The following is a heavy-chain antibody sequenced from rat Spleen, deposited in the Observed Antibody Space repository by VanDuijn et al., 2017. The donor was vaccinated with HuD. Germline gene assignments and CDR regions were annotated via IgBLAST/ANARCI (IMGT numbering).Heavy chain of an antibody. V-gene: IGHV5-31*01. CDR3: TRGYVMDA. CDR2: ISPSGGRT. Sequence: EVQLVESGGGLVQPGRSLKLSCVASGFTFNNYWMTWIRQAPGKGLEWVASISPSGGRTYYRDSVKGRFTVSRDNAKTILYLQMDSLRSEDTATYYCTRGYVMDAWGQGASVTVSS. J-gene: IGHJ4*01. CDR1: GFTFNNYW.